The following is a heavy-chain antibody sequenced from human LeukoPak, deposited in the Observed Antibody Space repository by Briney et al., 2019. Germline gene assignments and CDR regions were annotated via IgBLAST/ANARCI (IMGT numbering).Heavy chain of an antibody. Sequence: SETLSLTCTVSGYSISSGYYWGWIRQPPGKGLEWIGSIYHSGSTYYNPSLKSRVTISVDTSKNQFSLKLSSVTAADTAVYYCARMMTPRHYYDRSGYYYGAFDIWGQGTMVTVSS. D-gene: IGHD3-22*01. V-gene: IGHV4-38-2*02. CDR3: ARMMTPRHYYDRSGYYYGAFDI. J-gene: IGHJ3*02. CDR2: IYHSGST. CDR1: GYSISSGYY.